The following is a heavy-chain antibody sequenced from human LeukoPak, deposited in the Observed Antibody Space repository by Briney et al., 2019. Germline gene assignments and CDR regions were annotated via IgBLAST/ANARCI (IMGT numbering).Heavy chain of an antibody. Sequence: SGTLSLTCTVSGGSISGYYWRWIRQPPGKGPEWIGYIYYSGSTNYNPSLKSRVTISVDTSKNQFSLKLSSVTAADTAVYYCARDRRGNYFGSGSFYYGMAVWGQGTTVTVSS. CDR2: IYYSGST. J-gene: IGHJ6*02. CDR3: ARDRRGNYFGSGSFYYGMAV. CDR1: GGSISGYY. V-gene: IGHV4-59*01. D-gene: IGHD3-10*01.